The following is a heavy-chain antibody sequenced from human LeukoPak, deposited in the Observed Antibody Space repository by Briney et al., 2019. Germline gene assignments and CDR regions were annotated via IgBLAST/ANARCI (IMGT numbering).Heavy chain of an antibody. CDR2: ISGSGGST. Sequence: PGGSLRLSCAASGFTFSSYAMSWVRQAPVKGLEWVSAISGSGGSTYYADSVKGRFTISRDNSKNTLYLQMNSLRAEDTAVYYCASIPVSPRYYYYGMDVWGQGTTVTVSS. J-gene: IGHJ6*02. V-gene: IGHV3-23*01. D-gene: IGHD3-16*02. CDR1: GFTFSSYA. CDR3: ASIPVSPRYYYYGMDV.